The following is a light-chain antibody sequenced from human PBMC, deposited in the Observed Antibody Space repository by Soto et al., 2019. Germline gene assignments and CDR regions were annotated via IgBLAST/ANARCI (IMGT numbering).Light chain of an antibody. CDR1: SSDVGSYNL. J-gene: IGLJ1*01. CDR2: DGS. Sequence: QSVLTQPASVSGSPGQSITISCTGTSSDVGSYNLVSWYQQHPGKAPKLLIYDGSKRPSGVSNRFSESKSGNTASLTISGLQAEDEADYYCCSYVGNSDWVFGSGTKVTVL. CDR3: CSYVGNSDWV. V-gene: IGLV2-23*01.